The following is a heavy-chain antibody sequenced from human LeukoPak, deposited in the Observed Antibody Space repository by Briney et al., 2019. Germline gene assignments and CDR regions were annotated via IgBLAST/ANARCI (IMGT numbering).Heavy chain of an antibody. CDR3: ARGGSSSWSPFDY. J-gene: IGHJ4*02. CDR1: GGSISSSNW. Sequence: PSETLSLTCAVSGGSISSSNWWSWVRQPPGKGLEWIGEIYHSGSTNYNPSLKSRVTISVDKSKNQFSLKLSSVTAADTAVYYCARGGSSSWSPFDYWGQGTLVTVSS. CDR2: IYHSGST. V-gene: IGHV4-4*02. D-gene: IGHD6-13*01.